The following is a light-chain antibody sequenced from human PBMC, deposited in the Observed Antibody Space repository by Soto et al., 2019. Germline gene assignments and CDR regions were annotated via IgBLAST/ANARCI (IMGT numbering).Light chain of an antibody. J-gene: IGLJ2*01. Sequence: QSVLTQPRSVSGSPGQSVTISCTGTASDVGTYTYVSWYQLHPGKAPKLMIYDVTKRPSGVPDRFSGSKSGNTASLTISGLHAEDEADYYCCSYAGYFPLFGGGTKLTVL. CDR1: ASDVGTYTY. CDR2: DVT. CDR3: CSYAGYFPL. V-gene: IGLV2-11*01.